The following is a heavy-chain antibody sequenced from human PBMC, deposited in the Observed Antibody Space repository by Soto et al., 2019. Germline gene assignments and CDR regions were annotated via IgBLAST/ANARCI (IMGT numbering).Heavy chain of an antibody. V-gene: IGHV3-23*01. CDR3: AKASAPVGTYFPLWF. Sequence: EVQLLESGGGLVQPGGSLRLSCAASGFTFSSYGMSWVRQAPGKGLEWVSSISGSGGSTYYADSVKGRFTISRDNSKNTLYLQMNSLRAEDTAVYYCAKASAPVGTYFPLWFWGQGTLVTVSS. CDR2: ISGSGGST. D-gene: IGHD1-26*01. J-gene: IGHJ4*02. CDR1: GFTFSSYG.